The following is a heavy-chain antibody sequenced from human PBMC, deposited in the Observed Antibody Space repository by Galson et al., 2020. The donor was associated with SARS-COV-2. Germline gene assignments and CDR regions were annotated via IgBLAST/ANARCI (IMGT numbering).Heavy chain of an antibody. D-gene: IGHD1-26*01. CDR2: FSYRGAT. Sequence: PSETLSLSCTVSGGSISTYYWGWIRQPPDMGLEWIASFSYRGATNYNPSPKSRLTVSVDTSMNQFSLRLNSVTAADTAVYYCARLTRYSRAPHPFFDYWGQGSLVSVSS. CDR3: ARLTRYSRAPHPFFDY. CDR1: GGSISTYY. J-gene: IGHJ4*02. V-gene: IGHV4-59*01.